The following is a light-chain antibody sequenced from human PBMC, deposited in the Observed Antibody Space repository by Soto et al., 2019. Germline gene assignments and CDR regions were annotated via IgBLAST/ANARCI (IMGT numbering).Light chain of an antibody. CDR1: QGISSW. Sequence: DIQMTQSPSSVSASVGDRVTITCRASQGISSWLAWYQQKPGKAPNLLIFDASSLHSGVLSRFSGSGSGTDFTLTISSLEPEDFAVYYCQQRSNWPPTITFGQGTRLGIK. V-gene: IGKV1-12*01. CDR2: DAS. CDR3: QQRSNWPPTIT. J-gene: IGKJ5*01.